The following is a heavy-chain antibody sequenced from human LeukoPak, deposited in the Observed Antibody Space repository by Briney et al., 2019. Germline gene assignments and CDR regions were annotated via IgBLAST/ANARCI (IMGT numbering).Heavy chain of an antibody. V-gene: IGHV4-59*08. CDR3: ARAIDSGYGSFDY. CDR2: IYYSGST. J-gene: IGHJ4*02. D-gene: IGHD5-12*01. Sequence: SETLSLTCTVSGGSISSYYWSWIRQPPGKGLEWIGYIYYSGSTNYNPSLKSRVTISVDTSKNQFSLKLSSVTAADTAVYYCARAIDSGYGSFDYWGQGTLVTVSS. CDR1: GGSISSYY.